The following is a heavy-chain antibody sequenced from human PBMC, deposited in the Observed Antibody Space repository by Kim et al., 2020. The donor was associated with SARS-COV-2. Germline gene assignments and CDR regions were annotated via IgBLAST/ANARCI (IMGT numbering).Heavy chain of an antibody. Sequence: SETLSLTCAVYGGSLSGYYWSWIRQPPGKGLEWIGEIHPFGNTDYQPSLKSRITMSLDTSENHFSLKLSSVTAADTAMYFCARGQDTAKVGYGGQGTLVTVSS. CDR3: ARGQDTAKVGY. J-gene: IGHJ4*02. D-gene: IGHD5-18*01. V-gene: IGHV4-34*01. CDR2: IHPFGNT. CDR1: GGSLSGYY.